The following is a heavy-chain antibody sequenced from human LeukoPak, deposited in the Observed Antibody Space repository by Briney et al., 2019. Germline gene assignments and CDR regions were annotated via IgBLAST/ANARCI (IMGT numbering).Heavy chain of an antibody. CDR3: VSAIRGSPIDY. V-gene: IGHV3-7*01. J-gene: IGHJ4*02. CDR1: GFSFSNYW. D-gene: IGHD3-10*01. Sequence: GGSLRLSCAASGFSFSNYWMGWVRQAPGKGLACVANIKTDGSETCYVDSVKGRFTISRDNAKNSLFLQMNSLRAEDTAIYYYVSAIRGSPIDYWGQGTLVSVPS. CDR2: IKTDGSET.